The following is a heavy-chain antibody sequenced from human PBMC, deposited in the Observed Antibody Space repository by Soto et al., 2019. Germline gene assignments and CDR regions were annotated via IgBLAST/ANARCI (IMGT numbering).Heavy chain of an antibody. V-gene: IGHV3-9*02. J-gene: IGHJ4*02. CDR1: GFPSNDHG. Sequence: PGGSLRLSCAASGFPSNDHGMHWVRQAPGKGLEWVSGLIWNNANTGSADSVKGRFTISRDNAKNSLYLQMNSLRVEDTAFYYCVKDIEPGGAAYWGQGTLVTAPQ. D-gene: IGHD3-16*01. CDR3: VKDIEPGGAAY. CDR2: LIWNNANT.